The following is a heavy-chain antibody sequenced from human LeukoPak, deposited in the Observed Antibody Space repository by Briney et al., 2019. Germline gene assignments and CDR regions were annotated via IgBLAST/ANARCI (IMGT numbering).Heavy chain of an antibody. V-gene: IGHV1-18*01. J-gene: IGHJ6*03. Sequence: ASVKVSCKASGYTFTSYGISWVRQAPGQGLEWMGWISAYNGNTNYAQKLQGRVTMTTDTSTSTAYMELRSLRSDDTAVYYCARDKEDTAIAEYYMDVWGKGTTVTVSS. CDR3: ARDKEDTAIAEYYMDV. D-gene: IGHD5-18*01. CDR2: ISAYNGNT. CDR1: GYTFTSYG.